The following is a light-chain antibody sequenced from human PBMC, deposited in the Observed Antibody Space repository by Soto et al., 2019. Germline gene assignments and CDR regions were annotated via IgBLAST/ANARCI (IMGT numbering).Light chain of an antibody. CDR1: QTISTN. CDR3: QQYNTWTWT. CDR2: GAA. J-gene: IGKJ1*01. V-gene: IGKV3-15*01. Sequence: EIVMTQSPATLSVSPGARATLSCRASQTISTNLAWYQHKPGQPPSLLIYGAATRATGVPARFSGSWSGTLFTLTIASLQSEDFAVYYCQQYNTWTWTFGQGTKV.